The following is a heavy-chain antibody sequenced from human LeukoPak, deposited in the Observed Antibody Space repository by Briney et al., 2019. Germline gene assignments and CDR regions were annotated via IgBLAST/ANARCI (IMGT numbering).Heavy chain of an antibody. CDR3: AREVVATASAFDC. V-gene: IGHV3-7*03. J-gene: IGHJ4*02. Sequence: GGSLRLSCTASGFSFSSFWMSWVRQAPGKGLEWVANIKDDGSVKNHVDSLKGQFSISRDNARNSLYPQISSLRAEDTAVYYCAREVVATASAFDCWGQGTLVTVSS. CDR2: IKDDGSVK. CDR1: GFSFSSFW. D-gene: IGHD2-21*01.